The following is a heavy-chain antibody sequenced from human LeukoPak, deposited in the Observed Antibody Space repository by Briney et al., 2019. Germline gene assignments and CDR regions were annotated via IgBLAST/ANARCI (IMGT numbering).Heavy chain of an antibody. CDR2: IDQSGTT. V-gene: IGHV4-34*01. CDR1: GGSFSGYY. D-gene: IGHD3/OR15-3a*01. CDR3: ARVPHYYFGYGYFDT. J-gene: IGHJ4*02. Sequence: KPSETLSLTCVVNGGSFSGYYWSWIRQPPGKGLEWIGEIDQSGTTNYNPSLKSRVAISIDTSKKQFSLTLTSMTAADTAVYYCARVPHYYFGYGYFDTWGQGTRVTVSS.